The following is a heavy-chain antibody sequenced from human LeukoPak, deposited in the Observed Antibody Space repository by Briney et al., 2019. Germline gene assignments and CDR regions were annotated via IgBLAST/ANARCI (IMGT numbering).Heavy chain of an antibody. CDR3: ARDLAVRGVISFDY. D-gene: IGHD3-10*01. CDR1: GFTFSSYAM. V-gene: IGHV4-4*02. J-gene: IGHJ4*02. Sequence: GSLRLSCAASGFTFSSYAMSWVRQAPGKGLEWIGEIYHSGSTNYNPSLKSRVTISVDKSKNQFSLKLSSVTAADTAVYYCARDLAVRGVISFDYWGQGTLVTVSS. CDR2: IYHSGST.